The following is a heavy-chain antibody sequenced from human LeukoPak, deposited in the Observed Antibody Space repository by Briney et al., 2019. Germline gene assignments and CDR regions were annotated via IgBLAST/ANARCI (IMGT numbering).Heavy chain of an antibody. V-gene: IGHV4-34*01. Sequence: PGGSLRLSCAASGFTFSSYAMSWIRQPPGKGLEWIGEINHSGSTNYNPSLKSRVTISVDTSKNQFSLKLSSVTAADTAVYYCARGLSLLSNSSGWHSRFDPWGQGTLVTVSS. CDR3: ARGLSLLSNSSGWHSRFDP. CDR2: INHSGST. J-gene: IGHJ5*02. CDR1: GFTFSSYA. D-gene: IGHD6-19*01.